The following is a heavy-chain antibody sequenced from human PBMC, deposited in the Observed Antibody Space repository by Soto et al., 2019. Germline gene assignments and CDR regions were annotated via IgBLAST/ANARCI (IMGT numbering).Heavy chain of an antibody. CDR1: GYTFNTYG. J-gene: IGHJ4*01. CDR2: LSVYNGNT. V-gene: IGHV1-18*01. Sequence: ASVKVSCKASGYTFNTYGISWVRQAPGQGLEWMGWLSVYNGNTNYAQKFQGRVTVTTDTSTSTAYMELSSLRSEDTAVYYCARVSGWYYFDYWG. CDR3: ARVSGWYYFDY. D-gene: IGHD6-19*01.